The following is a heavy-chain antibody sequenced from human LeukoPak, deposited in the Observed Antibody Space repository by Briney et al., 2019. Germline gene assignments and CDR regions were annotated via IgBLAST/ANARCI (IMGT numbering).Heavy chain of an antibody. V-gene: IGHV4-39*01. CDR3: ARQKSGDGTVD. CDR2: IYYTGST. D-gene: IGHD4-23*01. CDR1: GDSISSSGYF. J-gene: IGHJ4*02. Sequence: PSETLSLTCTVSGDSISSSGYFWVWIRQPPGKGLEWIGCIYYTGSTYYTPSLKSRVTISGDASKNQFSLKLSSVTAADTAVYYCARQKSGDGTVDWGQGTLVTVSS.